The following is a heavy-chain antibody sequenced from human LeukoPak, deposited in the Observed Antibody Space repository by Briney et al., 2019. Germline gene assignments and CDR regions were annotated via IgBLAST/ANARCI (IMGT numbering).Heavy chain of an antibody. CDR1: GFTFSTFG. CDR2: IWHDGSKN. J-gene: IGHJ3*02. D-gene: IGHD2-2*01. CDR3: ARGLGYCSSGSCYVRGPDDCFDI. V-gene: IGHV3-33*01. Sequence: HPGGSLRLSCAASGFTFSTFGMHWVRQAPGKGLEWVALIWHDGSKNYYGDSVKGRSTTSRDNSKNTVYLQMNSLRAEDTAVYYCARGLGYCSSGSCYVRGPDDCFDIWGQGTMVTVSS.